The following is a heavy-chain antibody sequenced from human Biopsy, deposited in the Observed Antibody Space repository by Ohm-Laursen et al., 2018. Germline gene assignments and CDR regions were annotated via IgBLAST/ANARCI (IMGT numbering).Heavy chain of an antibody. Sequence: SLRLSCAASGFTFGDSAMHWVRQASGKGLEWIGRIRSKVNNYATAYAASVTGRFTISRDDPKNTAYLQMNSLKTEDTAVYYCTTYDNSGDYRDYWGQGTQVTVSS. J-gene: IGHJ4*02. CDR3: TTYDNSGDYRDY. V-gene: IGHV3-73*01. D-gene: IGHD4-23*01. CDR2: IRSKVNNYAT. CDR1: GFTFGDSA.